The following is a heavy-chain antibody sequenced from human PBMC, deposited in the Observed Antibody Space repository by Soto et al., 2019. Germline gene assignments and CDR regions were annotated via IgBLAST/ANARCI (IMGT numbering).Heavy chain of an antibody. CDR1: GFTFTNAW. CDR2: IKSKTDGGTT. J-gene: IGHJ4*01. Sequence: GGSLILSCAASGFTFTNAWINWVRQAPGKGLEWVGRIKSKTDGGTTDYAEPVKGRFAISRDDSNNMVYLQMNSLKIEDTAVYYCTTDSYSTIIIVRFDYWGHGTLVTVSS. D-gene: IGHD3-22*01. CDR3: TTDSYSTIIIVRFDY. V-gene: IGHV3-15*07.